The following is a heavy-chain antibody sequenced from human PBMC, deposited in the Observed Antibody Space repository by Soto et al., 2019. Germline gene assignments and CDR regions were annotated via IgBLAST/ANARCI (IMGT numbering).Heavy chain of an antibody. V-gene: IGHV1-8*02. Sequence: GASVKVSGKAYGYTSTSYAMHWVRQAPGQRLEWMGWMNADSGNTGYAQKFQGRVTMTRNTSISTAYMELSSLRSEDTAVYYCARTLYGDNVDYWGQGTLVTVSS. CDR1: GYTSTSYA. CDR3: ARTLYGDNVDY. CDR2: MNADSGNT. D-gene: IGHD4-17*01. J-gene: IGHJ4*02.